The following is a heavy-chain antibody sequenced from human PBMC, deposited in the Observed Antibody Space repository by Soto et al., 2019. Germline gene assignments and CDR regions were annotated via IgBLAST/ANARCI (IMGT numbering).Heavy chain of an antibody. CDR1: GYTFTNYG. CDR3: ARDGYCSSTSCYLARASWWFDP. D-gene: IGHD2-2*03. V-gene: IGHV1-18*01. Sequence: QVQLVQSGAEVKKPGASVKVSCTASGYTFTNYGISWVRQAPGQGLEWMGWISAYNGNTNYAQTLHGRVTMTTDTPTSTAYMELRSLRSDDTAVYYCARDGYCSSTSCYLARASWWFDPWGQGTLVTVSS. CDR2: ISAYNGNT. J-gene: IGHJ5*02.